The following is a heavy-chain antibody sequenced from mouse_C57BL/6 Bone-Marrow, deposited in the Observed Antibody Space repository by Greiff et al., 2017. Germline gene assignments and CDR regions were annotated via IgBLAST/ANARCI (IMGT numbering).Heavy chain of an antibody. Sequence: VQLQQPGAELVKPGASVKMSCKASGYTFTSYWITWVKQRPGQGLEWIGDIYPGSGSTNYNEKFKSKATLTVDTSSSTAYMQLSSLTSEDSAVYYCARRDYYGSSYVGYYFDYWGQGTTRTVSS. CDR3: ARRDYYGSSYVGYYFDY. CDR2: IYPGSGST. D-gene: IGHD1-1*01. J-gene: IGHJ2*01. V-gene: IGHV1-55*01. CDR1: GYTFTSYW.